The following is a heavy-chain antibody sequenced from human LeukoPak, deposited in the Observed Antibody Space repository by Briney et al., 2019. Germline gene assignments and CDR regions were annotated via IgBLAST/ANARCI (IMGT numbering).Heavy chain of an antibody. CDR3: ATGGYSSSWYLDY. CDR1: GYTLTELS. Sequence: ASVKVSCKVSGYTLTELSMHWVRQAPGKGLEWMGGFDPEDGETIYAQKFQGRVTMTEGTSTDTAYMELSSLRSEDTAVYYCATGGYSSSWYLDYWGQGTLVTVSS. D-gene: IGHD6-13*01. V-gene: IGHV1-24*01. CDR2: FDPEDGET. J-gene: IGHJ4*02.